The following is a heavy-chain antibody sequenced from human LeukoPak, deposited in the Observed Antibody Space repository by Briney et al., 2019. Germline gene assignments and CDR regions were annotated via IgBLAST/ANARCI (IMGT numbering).Heavy chain of an antibody. Sequence: PSETLSLTCAVSGGSISSSNWWSWVRQPPGKGLEWIGEIYHSGSTNYNPSLKSRVTISVDTSKNQFSLKLSSVTAADTAVYYCASRPILAYCGGDCYSYWFDPWGQGTLVTVSS. CDR2: IYHSGST. J-gene: IGHJ5*02. V-gene: IGHV4-4*02. D-gene: IGHD2-21*02. CDR1: GGSISSSNW. CDR3: ASRPILAYCGGDCYSYWFDP.